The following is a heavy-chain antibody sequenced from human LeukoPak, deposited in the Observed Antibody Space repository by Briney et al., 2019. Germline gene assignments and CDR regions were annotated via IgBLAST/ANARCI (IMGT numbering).Heavy chain of an antibody. D-gene: IGHD2-2*01. CDR3: SKWKAIVLVPAARSPIDY. J-gene: IGHJ4*02. CDR2: ISGSGVTT. Sequence: GGTLRLSCAASGFTFSNYGMSWVRQAPGKGLEWVSAISGSGVTTYYADSVKGRCTISRDNSKHTLYLQMNSLRAEDTAVYYCSKWKAIVLVPAARSPIDYWGQGTLVTVSS. V-gene: IGHV3-23*01. CDR1: GFTFSNYG.